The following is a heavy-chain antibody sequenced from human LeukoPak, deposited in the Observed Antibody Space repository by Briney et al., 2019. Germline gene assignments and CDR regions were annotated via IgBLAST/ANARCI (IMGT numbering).Heavy chain of an antibody. CDR3: ARKYYGSGSVGAFDI. V-gene: IGHV3-74*01. CDR2: VNSDGTTT. D-gene: IGHD3-10*01. J-gene: IGHJ3*02. Sequence: GSLRLSCAASGFTFSSYWMHWVRQAPGKGLVWVSRVNSDGTTTNYADSVKGRFTISRDNAKNTLYLQMNSLRAEDTAVYYCARKYYGSGSVGAFDIWGQGTMATVSS. CDR1: GFTFSSYW.